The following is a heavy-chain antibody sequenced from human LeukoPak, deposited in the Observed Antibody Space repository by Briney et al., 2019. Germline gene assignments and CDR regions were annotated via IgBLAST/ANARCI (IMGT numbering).Heavy chain of an antibody. Sequence: GVSLRLSFAASVFTFSIYSMNWVRQAPAKGLEWVSSISNSSSYIYYPDPVQGRFNISRDNAKNSLYLQMNSLRAEDTAVYYCARGYCSSTSCYVFAFDIWGQGTMVTVSS. CDR3: ARGYCSSTSCYVFAFDI. V-gene: IGHV3-21*01. CDR2: ISNSSSYI. J-gene: IGHJ3*02. D-gene: IGHD2-2*01. CDR1: VFTFSIYS.